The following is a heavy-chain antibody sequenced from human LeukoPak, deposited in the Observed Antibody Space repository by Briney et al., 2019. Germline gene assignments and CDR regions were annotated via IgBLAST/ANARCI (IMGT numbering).Heavy chain of an antibody. CDR3: ARGGNSSSWSWLDP. D-gene: IGHD6-13*01. CDR1: GDSFSTYA. Sequence: ASVKVSCKASGDSFSTYAFSWVRQAPGQGLEWVARIIPIVGISRYAQKFEGRATIMADKSTNTVSLELSSLTSEDTAVYYCARGGNSSSWSWLDPWGQGTLVTVSS. V-gene: IGHV1-69*04. CDR2: IIPIVGIS. J-gene: IGHJ5*02.